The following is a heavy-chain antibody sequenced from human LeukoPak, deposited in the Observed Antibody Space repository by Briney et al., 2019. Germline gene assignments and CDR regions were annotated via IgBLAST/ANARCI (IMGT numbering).Heavy chain of an antibody. CDR1: GFTFSSYW. Sequence: GGSLRLSCAASGFTFSSYWMSWVRQAPGKGLEWVSNIKQDGSEKYYVDSLKGRFTISRDNAKNSLYLQMNSLRAEDTAVYYCARGYISPRMNWFDPWGQGTLVTVSS. V-gene: IGHV3-7*05. D-gene: IGHD3-16*02. J-gene: IGHJ5*02. CDR2: IKQDGSEK. CDR3: ARGYISPRMNWFDP.